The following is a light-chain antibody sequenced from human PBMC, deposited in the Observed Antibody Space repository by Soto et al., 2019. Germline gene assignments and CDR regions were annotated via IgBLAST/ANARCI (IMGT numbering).Light chain of an antibody. CDR1: SSDVGGYNY. CDR3: SSYTSSHTYV. J-gene: IGLJ1*01. V-gene: IGLV2-14*01. Sequence: QSALTQPASVSGSPGQSITISCTGTSSDVGGYNYVSWYQDHPGKAPKLMIYDVSNRPSGVSNRFSGSKSGNTAPLTISGLQAEDEADYYCSSYTSSHTYVFGTGTKLTVL. CDR2: DVS.